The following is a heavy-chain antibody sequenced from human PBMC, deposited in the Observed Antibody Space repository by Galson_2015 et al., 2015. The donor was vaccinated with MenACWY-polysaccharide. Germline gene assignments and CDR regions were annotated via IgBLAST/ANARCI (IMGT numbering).Heavy chain of an antibody. J-gene: IGHJ6*02. Sequence: SLRLSCAASGFSFNNHGMHWVRQAPGKGLEWVAVLYSDGVFKYYGDSVKGRFTISRDNAQKSLVLQLRSLTVEDTAVYYCARERATVIADSNGMDVWGQGTAVTVSS. CDR3: ARERATVIADSNGMDV. D-gene: IGHD2-21*01. V-gene: IGHV3-33*01. CDR2: LYSDGVFK. CDR1: GFSFNNHG.